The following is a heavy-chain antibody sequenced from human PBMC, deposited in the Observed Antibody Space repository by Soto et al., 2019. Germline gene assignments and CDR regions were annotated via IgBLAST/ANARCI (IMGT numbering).Heavy chain of an antibody. Sequence: EVLLLESGGGLGQPGGSLRLSCAASGFTFSNYAMTWVRQAPGKGLEWISATLGGGDMTYIADSVKGRFTISRDNSKNTLYLQMNNLRVEDTALYYCAKSAYSSSYFWHFDLWGRGTLVTVSS. CDR2: TLGGGDMT. CDR3: AKSAYSSSYFWHFDL. CDR1: GFTFSNYA. J-gene: IGHJ2*01. D-gene: IGHD6-6*01. V-gene: IGHV3-23*01.